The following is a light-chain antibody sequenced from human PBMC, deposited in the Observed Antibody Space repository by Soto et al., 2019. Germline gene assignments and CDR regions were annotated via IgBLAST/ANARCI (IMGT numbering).Light chain of an antibody. CDR3: SSFAGGNNYV. CDR2: EVT. J-gene: IGLJ1*01. CDR1: SSDVGSYHY. Sequence: QSALTQPPSASGSPGQSVTISCAESSSDVGSYHYVSWYQQHPGKAPKLLIYEVTKRPSGVPDRFSGSKSGNTASLTVSGLQAEDEADYYCSSFAGGNNYVFGTGTNLTVL. V-gene: IGLV2-8*01.